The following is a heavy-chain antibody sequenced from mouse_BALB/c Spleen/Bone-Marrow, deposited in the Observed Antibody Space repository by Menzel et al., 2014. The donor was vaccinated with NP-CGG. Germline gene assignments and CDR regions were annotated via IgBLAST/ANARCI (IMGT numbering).Heavy chain of an antibody. J-gene: IGHJ2*02. CDR3: ARGRTTVVSDY. Sequence: QVQLQQSGAEVMKSGASVKISCRATGYRFSSFWIEWIKQRPGHGLEWIGEIEPSDSYTNYNQDFKGKATLTVDKSSSTAYMQLSSLTSEDSAVYYCARGRTTVVSDYWGQGTSLTVSS. CDR1: GYRFSSFW. V-gene: IGHV1-69*02. D-gene: IGHD1-1*01. CDR2: IEPSDSYT.